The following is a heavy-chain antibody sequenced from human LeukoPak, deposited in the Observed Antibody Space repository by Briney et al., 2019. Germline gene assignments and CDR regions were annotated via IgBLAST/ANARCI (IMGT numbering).Heavy chain of an antibody. CDR2: IAGSDGFT. CDR1: GFPFSSYA. V-gene: IGHV3-23*01. Sequence: GGSLRLSCAASGFPFSSYAMNWVRQAPGKGLEWVSVIAGSDGFTQYTDSVKGRFTISRDNSKNTVYLQMNRLRVEDTALYYCVRSLDYWGQGTLVTVSS. CDR3: VRSLDY. J-gene: IGHJ4*02.